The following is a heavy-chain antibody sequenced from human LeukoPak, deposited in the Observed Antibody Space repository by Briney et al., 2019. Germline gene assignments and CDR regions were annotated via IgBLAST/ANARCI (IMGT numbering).Heavy chain of an antibody. D-gene: IGHD3-9*01. Sequence: PGGSLGLSCAPSGFTFNTFNMNWFRQAPGKGLEWVSSINSGGDYKYYADSVKGRFTTSRDNAKNSLSLQLISLRVEDTAIYYCARGHYDVLASSYKWTPDYWGQGTLVTVSS. V-gene: IGHV3-21*01. CDR2: INSGGDYK. J-gene: IGHJ4*02. CDR3: ARGHYDVLASSYKWTPDY. CDR1: GFTFNTFN.